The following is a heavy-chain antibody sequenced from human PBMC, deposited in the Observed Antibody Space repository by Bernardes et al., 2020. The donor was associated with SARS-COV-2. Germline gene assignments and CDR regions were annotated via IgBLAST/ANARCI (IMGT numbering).Heavy chain of an antibody. CDR3: AKDLGRSVPPYYGMDV. CDR1: GFTFSSYA. J-gene: IGHJ6*02. CDR2: ISGSGGST. V-gene: IGHV3-23*01. Sequence: GGSLRLSCAASGFTFSSYAMSWVRQAPGKGLEWVSAISGSGGSTYYADSVKGRFTISRDNSKNTLSLQMNSLRAEDTALYYCAKDLGRSVPPYYGMDVWGQGTTVTVSS. D-gene: IGHD6-6*01.